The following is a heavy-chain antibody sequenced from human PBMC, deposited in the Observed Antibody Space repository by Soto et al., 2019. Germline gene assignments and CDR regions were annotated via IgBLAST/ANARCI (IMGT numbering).Heavy chain of an antibody. CDR2: IKQDGSEI. J-gene: IGHJ4*02. Sequence: GGSLRLSCAASGFTFSSYWMSWVRQGPGKGPEWVANIKQDGSEIYYVDSVKGRFTISRDNAKSSLYLQMTSLRAEDTAVYHCAKSLSAIPGDSWGQGTLVNVS. V-gene: IGHV3-7*05. CDR3: AKSLSAIPGDS. CDR1: GFTFSSYW. D-gene: IGHD2-2*01.